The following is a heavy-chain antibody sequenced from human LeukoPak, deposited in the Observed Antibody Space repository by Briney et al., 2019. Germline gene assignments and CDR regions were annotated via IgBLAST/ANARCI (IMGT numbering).Heavy chain of an antibody. J-gene: IGHJ4*02. D-gene: IGHD5-24*01. CDR1: GFTFSNFG. CDR2: IRYDGTNK. Sequence: GGSLRLSCAASGFTFSNFGMHWVRQAPGKGLEWVTFIRYDGTNKYYADSVKGRFTISRDNSKNALYLQMNSLRVEDTAIYYCAKVEMSTSPGGIDYWGQGTLVTVSS. V-gene: IGHV3-30*02. CDR3: AKVEMSTSPGGIDY.